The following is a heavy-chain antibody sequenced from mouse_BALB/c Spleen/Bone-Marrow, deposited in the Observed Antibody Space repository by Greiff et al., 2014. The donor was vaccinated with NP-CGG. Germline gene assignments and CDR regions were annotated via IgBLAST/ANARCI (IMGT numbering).Heavy chain of an antibody. V-gene: IGHV3-5*02. D-gene: IGHD2-4*01. CDR1: GISITTGNYR. CDR3: ARGDMITTGYFDY. J-gene: IGHJ2*01. Sequence: EVQLQQSGPGLVKPSQTVSLTCTVTGISITTGNYRWSWIRQFPGNKLEWIGYIYYSGTITYNPSLTSRTTITRDTSKNQFFLEMNSLTAEDTATYYCARGDMITTGYFDYWGQGTTLTVSS. CDR2: IYYSGTI.